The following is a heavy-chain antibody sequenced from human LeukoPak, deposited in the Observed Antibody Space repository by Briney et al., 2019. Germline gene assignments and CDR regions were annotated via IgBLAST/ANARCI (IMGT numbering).Heavy chain of an antibody. CDR1: GASFSNDY. J-gene: IGHJ4*02. V-gene: IGHV4-59*01. D-gene: IGHD6-13*01. CDR2: IYHNGRT. CDR3: ARASEGIGYFDT. Sequence: SETLSLTYTVSGASFSNDYWSWIRQSPGKGLEWVGYIYHNGRTNYNPSLKSRITISIDTSQNQFSLKVISVTAADTAVYYCARASEGIGYFDTWGRGSLVTVSS.